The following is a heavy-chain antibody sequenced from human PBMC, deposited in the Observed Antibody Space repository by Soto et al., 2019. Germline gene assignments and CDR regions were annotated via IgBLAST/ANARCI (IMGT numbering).Heavy chain of an antibody. Sequence: QVQLVQSGAEVKKPGSSVRVSCKASGDTFSFYSINWVRQAPGLGLEWMGRINPILSMSNYAQRFQGRVPVPADKSTSTAYMELSSLRSEDTAMYYCASSYGSGYRAFDYWGQGALVTVSS. V-gene: IGHV1-69*02. CDR2: INPILSMS. CDR3: ASSYGSGYRAFDY. CDR1: GDTFSFYS. D-gene: IGHD3-10*01. J-gene: IGHJ4*02.